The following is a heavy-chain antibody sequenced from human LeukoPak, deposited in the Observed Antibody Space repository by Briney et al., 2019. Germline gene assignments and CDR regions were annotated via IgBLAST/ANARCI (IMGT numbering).Heavy chain of an antibody. CDR2: IIPIFGTA. CDR3: ARSNYYGSGSRRNYYYYYIDV. J-gene: IGHJ6*03. Sequence: SVKVSCKASGGTFSSYALNWVRQAPGQGLEWMGGIIPIFGTANHAQKLQGRVTITADESTSTAYMELSSLRSDDTAVYYCARSNYYGSGSRRNYYYYYIDVWGKGTTVTISS. CDR1: GGTFSSYA. D-gene: IGHD3-10*01. V-gene: IGHV1-69*01.